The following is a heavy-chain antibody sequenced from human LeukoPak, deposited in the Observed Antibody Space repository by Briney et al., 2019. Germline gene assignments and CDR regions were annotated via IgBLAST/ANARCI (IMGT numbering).Heavy chain of an antibody. D-gene: IGHD6-19*01. CDR1: GDSVSSINGA. Sequence: SQTLSVTCAISGDSVSSINGAWNWVRQSPSRGLEWLGRTYYRSKWYSDYAVPIQGRMSINPDTSKNQFTLHLFSVTPDDTAVCYCARDVATTGWYTFDYWGQGTRVTVSS. J-gene: IGHJ4*02. V-gene: IGHV6-1*01. CDR3: ARDVATTGWYTFDY. CDR2: TYYRSKWYS.